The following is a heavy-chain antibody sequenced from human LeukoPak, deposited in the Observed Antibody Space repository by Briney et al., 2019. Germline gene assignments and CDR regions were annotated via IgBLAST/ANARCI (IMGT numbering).Heavy chain of an antibody. CDR3: AKGVVTAIRSYYYYYMDV. Sequence: GGSLRLSCAASGFTFSTYGMTWVRQAPGKGLEWVSAISGSGGSTYYADSVKGRFTISRDNSKNTLYLQMNSLRAEDTAVYYCAKGVVTAIRSYYYYYMDVWGKGTTVTISS. CDR1: GFTFSTYG. V-gene: IGHV3-23*01. D-gene: IGHD2-21*02. J-gene: IGHJ6*03. CDR2: ISGSGGST.